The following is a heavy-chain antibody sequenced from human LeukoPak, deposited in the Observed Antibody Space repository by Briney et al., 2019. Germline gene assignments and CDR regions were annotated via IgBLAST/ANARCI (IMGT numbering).Heavy chain of an antibody. CDR1: GYTFTRYY. CDR3: ARANTYYDYVWGSYRPSYYYGMDV. CDR2: INPSGGGT. D-gene: IGHD3-16*02. Sequence: GASVKVSCKASGYTFTRYYMHWVRQAPGQGLEWMGVINPSGGGTNYAQKFQGWVTMTRDTSISTAYMELSRLRSDDTAVYYCARANTYYDYVWGSYRPSYYYGMDVWGQGTTVTVSS. J-gene: IGHJ6*02. V-gene: IGHV1-2*04.